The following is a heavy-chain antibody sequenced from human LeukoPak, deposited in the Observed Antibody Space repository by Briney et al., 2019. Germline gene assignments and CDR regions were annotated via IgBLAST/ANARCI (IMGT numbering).Heavy chain of an antibody. CDR2: IYTSGST. V-gene: IGHV4-4*07. Sequence: SETLSLTCTVSGGSISSYYWSWIRQPAGKGLEWIGRIYTSGSTNYNPSLKSRVTMSVDTSKNQFSLKLSSVTAADTAVYYCARGDPDYGDSCFDYWGQGTLVTVSS. D-gene: IGHD4-17*01. J-gene: IGHJ4*02. CDR1: GGSISSYY. CDR3: ARGDPDYGDSCFDY.